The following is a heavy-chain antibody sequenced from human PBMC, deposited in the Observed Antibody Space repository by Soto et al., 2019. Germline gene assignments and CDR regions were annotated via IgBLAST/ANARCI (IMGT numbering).Heavy chain of an antibody. CDR3: VKELSGSSPFHY. Sequence: GGSLRLSCAASGFTFSSYGVHWVRQAPGKGLEWVAVISHDGSKKYYGDSVKGRFTISRDNSKNTLHLQMNSLRPEDTAVYYCVKELSGSSPFHYWGQGTLVTVSS. CDR2: ISHDGSKK. J-gene: IGHJ4*02. CDR1: GFTFSSYG. D-gene: IGHD6-13*01. V-gene: IGHV3-30*18.